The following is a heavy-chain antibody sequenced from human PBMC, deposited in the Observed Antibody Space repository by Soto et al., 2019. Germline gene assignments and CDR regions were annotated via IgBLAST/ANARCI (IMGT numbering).Heavy chain of an antibody. V-gene: IGHV1-69*02. Sequence: QVQLVQSGPEVKMPGSSVKVSCKASGDTFNSYTINWVRQAPGQGLQWMGRTIPILAMSNYALKFQGRVTITAGKSTTTAYMEFSRLRSDDTAVYYCAASYSSGSRAFDYWGQGTLVTVSS. CDR3: AASYSSGSRAFDY. CDR2: TIPILAMS. D-gene: IGHD3-10*01. J-gene: IGHJ4*02. CDR1: GDTFNSYT.